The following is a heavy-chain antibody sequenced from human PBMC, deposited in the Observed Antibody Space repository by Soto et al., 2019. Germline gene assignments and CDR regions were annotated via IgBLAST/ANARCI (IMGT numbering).Heavy chain of an antibody. CDR1: GNTFASHG. J-gene: IGHJ4*02. D-gene: IGHD3-10*01. CDR3: ARVDPRGGEVVRDY. CDR2: ISGFNGQT. V-gene: IGHV1-18*01. Sequence: HVQLVQSGPEVKKPGASVKVSCKASGNTFASHGCSWVRHAPGQGLEWMGWISGFNGQTNYALKFQGRVTFTTDTTTSTAYMELRSLRSDDTAVYFCARVDPRGGEVVRDYWGQGTQVTVSS.